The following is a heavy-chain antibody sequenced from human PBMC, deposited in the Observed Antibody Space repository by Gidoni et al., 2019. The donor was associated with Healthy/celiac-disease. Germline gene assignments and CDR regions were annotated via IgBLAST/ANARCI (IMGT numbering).Heavy chain of an antibody. CDR1: GGSFSGYY. V-gene: IGHV4-34*01. Sequence: QVQLQQWGAGLLKPSATLSLTCAVYGGSFSGYYWSWIRQPPGKGLEWIGEINHSGSTNYNPSLKSRVTISVDTSKNQFSLKLSSVTAADTAVYYCARVRGPAAGGNYYYYYYYMDVWGKGTTVTVSS. CDR3: ARVRGPAAGGNYYYYYYYMDV. CDR2: INHSGST. D-gene: IGHD6-13*01. J-gene: IGHJ6*03.